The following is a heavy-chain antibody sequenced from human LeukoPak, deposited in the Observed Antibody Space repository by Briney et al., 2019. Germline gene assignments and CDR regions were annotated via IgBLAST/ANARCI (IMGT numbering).Heavy chain of an antibody. CDR1: GGSISSGGYS. CDR2: IYHSGST. D-gene: IGHD3-10*01. Sequence: SETLSLTCAVSGGSISSGGYSCSWIRQPPGKGLEWIGYIYHSGSTYYNPSLKSRVTISVDRSKNQFSLKLSSVTAADTAVYYCARLPRSMVFDYWGQGTLVTVSS. V-gene: IGHV4-30-2*01. J-gene: IGHJ4*02. CDR3: ARLPRSMVFDY.